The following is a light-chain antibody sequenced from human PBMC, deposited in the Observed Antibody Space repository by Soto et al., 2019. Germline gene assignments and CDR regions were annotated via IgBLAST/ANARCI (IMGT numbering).Light chain of an antibody. CDR2: DVT. J-gene: IGLJ3*02. CDR1: NSDVGGYNY. CDR3: CSYAGTYTVV. V-gene: IGLV2-11*01. Sequence: QSVLTQPRSVSGSPGQSVTISCTGSNSDVGGYNYVSWHQQLPGKAPKVIIYDVTKRPSGVPDRFSGSKSGNTASLTISGLQAEDEADYYCCSYAGTYTVVFGGGTKLTVL.